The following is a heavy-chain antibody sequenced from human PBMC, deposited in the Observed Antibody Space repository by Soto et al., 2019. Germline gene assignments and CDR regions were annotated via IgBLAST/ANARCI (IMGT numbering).Heavy chain of an antibody. V-gene: IGHV4-34*01. CDR1: GGSFSGYY. CDR3: ARRGYSYAQVY. CDR2: INHSGST. J-gene: IGHJ4*02. Sequence: QVQLQQWGAGLLKPSETLSLTCAVYGGSFSGYYWSWIRQPPRKGLEWIGEINHSGSTNYNPSLKSRVTISGDTHKNQCSLKRSSVTAADTAVYYCARRGYSYAQVYWGQGTLVTVSS. D-gene: IGHD5-18*01.